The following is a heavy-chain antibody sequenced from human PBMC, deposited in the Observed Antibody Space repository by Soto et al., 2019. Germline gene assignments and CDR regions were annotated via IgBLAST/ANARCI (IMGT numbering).Heavy chain of an antibody. J-gene: IGHJ4*02. CDR1: GFTFSAYA. V-gene: IGHV3-23*01. Sequence: PGGSLRLSCAASGFTFSAYAMHWVRQAPGRGLEWVSAISGSGGSTYYADSVKGRFTISRDNSKNTLYLQMNSLRAEDTAVYYCAKKYTDFWSGYLDYWGQGTLVTVSS. D-gene: IGHD3-3*01. CDR2: ISGSGGST. CDR3: AKKYTDFWSGYLDY.